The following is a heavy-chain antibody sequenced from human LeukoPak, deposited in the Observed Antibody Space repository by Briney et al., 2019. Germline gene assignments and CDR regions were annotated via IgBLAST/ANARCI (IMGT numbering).Heavy chain of an antibody. CDR2: IYTSGST. Sequence: PSETLSLTCTVSGGSISSGSYYWSWIRQPAGKGLEWIGRIYTSGSTNYNPSLKSRVTISVDTSKNQFSLKLSSVTAADTAVYYCAREFLEPGDPPSPYDAFDIWGQGTMVTVSS. J-gene: IGHJ3*02. D-gene: IGHD1-14*01. CDR3: AREFLEPGDPPSPYDAFDI. CDR1: GGSISSGSYY. V-gene: IGHV4-61*02.